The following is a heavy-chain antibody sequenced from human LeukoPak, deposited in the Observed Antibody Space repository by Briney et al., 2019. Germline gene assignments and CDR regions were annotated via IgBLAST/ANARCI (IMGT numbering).Heavy chain of an antibody. J-gene: IGHJ4*02. Sequence: GGSLRLSCAASGFTFSSYEMNWVRQAPGKGLEWVSYISSSGSTIYYADSVKGRFTISRDNAKNSLYLQMNSLRAKDTAVYYCARGRGRYYYGSGSSHFDYWGQGTLVTVSS. D-gene: IGHD3-10*01. CDR1: GFTFSSYE. V-gene: IGHV3-48*03. CDR3: ARGRGRYYYGSGSSHFDY. CDR2: ISSSGSTI.